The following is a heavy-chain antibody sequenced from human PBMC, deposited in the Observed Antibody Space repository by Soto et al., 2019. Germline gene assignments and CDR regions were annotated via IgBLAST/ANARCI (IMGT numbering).Heavy chain of an antibody. J-gene: IGHJ4*02. D-gene: IGHD2-15*01. Sequence: QVQLQESGPGLVKPSETLSLTCTVSGGSVSSGSYYWSWIRQPPGKGLEWIGYIYYSGSTNYNPSLKSRVNISVDTSNNQFSLKLSSVTAADTAVYYCARDRGYCSGGSCPFDYWGQGTLVTVYS. CDR3: ARDRGYCSGGSCPFDY. CDR2: IYYSGST. CDR1: GGSVSSGSYY. V-gene: IGHV4-61*01.